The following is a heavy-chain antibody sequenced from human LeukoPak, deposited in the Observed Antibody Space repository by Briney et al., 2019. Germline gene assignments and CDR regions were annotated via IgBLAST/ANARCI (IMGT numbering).Heavy chain of an antibody. CDR3: AGYSGSYYRYYYYMDV. CDR1: GYSISSGYY. V-gene: IGHV4-38-2*01. CDR2: IYHSGST. J-gene: IGHJ6*03. Sequence: SETLSLTCAVSGYSISSGYYWGWIRQPPGNGLEWIGSIYHSGSTFYNPSLMSRVTISVDTSKNQFSLKLSSVTAADTAVYYCAGYSGSYYRYYYYMDVWGKGTTVTVSS. D-gene: IGHD1-26*01.